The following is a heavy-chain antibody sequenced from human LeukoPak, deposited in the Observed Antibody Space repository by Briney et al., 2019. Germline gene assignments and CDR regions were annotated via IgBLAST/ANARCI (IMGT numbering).Heavy chain of an antibody. CDR2: IKSKTDGGTT. Sequence: GGSLRLSCAASGFTFSNAWMSWVRQAPGKGLEWVGRIKSKTDGGTTDYAAPVKGRFTISRDDSKNTLYLQMNSLKTEDTAVYYCTRPILPGPPPMDVWGKGTTVTVSS. J-gene: IGHJ6*03. CDR3: TRPILPGPPPMDV. CDR1: GFTFSNAW. D-gene: IGHD1-14*01. V-gene: IGHV3-15*01.